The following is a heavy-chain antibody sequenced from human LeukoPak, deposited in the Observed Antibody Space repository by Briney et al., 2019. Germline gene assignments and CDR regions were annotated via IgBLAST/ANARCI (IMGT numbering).Heavy chain of an antibody. CDR2: ISGSGGSI. V-gene: IGHV3-23*01. CDR1: GFTFSSYA. D-gene: IGHD3-16*02. J-gene: IGHJ4*02. CDR3: AKAGDYDYVWGSYRYSKGWDY. Sequence: GGSLRLSCAAPGFTFSSYAMSWVRQAPGRGLEWVSVISGSGGSIYYADSVKGRFTISRDFSTNTLLLQLNSLRAEDTAVYYCAKAGDYDYVWGSYRYSKGWDYWGQGTLVTVSS.